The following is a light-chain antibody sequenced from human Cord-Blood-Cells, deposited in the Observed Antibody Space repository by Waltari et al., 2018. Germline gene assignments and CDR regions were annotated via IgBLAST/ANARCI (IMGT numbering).Light chain of an antibody. Sequence: DIQMTQSPSSLSASVGDRVTITCRASQSISSYLDWYQQKPGKAPKLLIYAASSFQSGVPSRFSGSGSGTDFTLTISSLQPEDVSTYYCQQSYSTPPWTFGQGTKVEIK. V-gene: IGKV1-39*01. CDR3: QQSYSTPPWT. J-gene: IGKJ1*01. CDR1: QSISSY. CDR2: AAS.